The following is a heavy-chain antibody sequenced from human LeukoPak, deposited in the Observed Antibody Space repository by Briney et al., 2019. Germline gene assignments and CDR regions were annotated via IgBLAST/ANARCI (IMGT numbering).Heavy chain of an antibody. J-gene: IGHJ6*03. CDR2: ISSRGSTT. CDR1: GCTFRSYE. Sequence: SGGSLRLSCEASGCTFRSYEMNWVRQAPGKGLEWISYISSRGSTTYYADSVKGRFTISRDNAKNSLYLQMNSLRAEDTAVYYCARSHEYYYYMDVWGKGTTVTVSS. V-gene: IGHV3-48*03. CDR3: ARSHEYYYYMDV.